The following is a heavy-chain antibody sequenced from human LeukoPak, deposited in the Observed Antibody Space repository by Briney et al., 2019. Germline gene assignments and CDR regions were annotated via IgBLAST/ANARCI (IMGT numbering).Heavy chain of an antibody. CDR1: GGSISSDY. V-gene: IGHV4-59*01. D-gene: IGHD2-15*01. J-gene: IGHJ4*02. Sequence: PSETLSLTRIVSGGSISSDYWSWIRQPPGKGLEWIGYIYYRGSTNYNPSLKSRVTISVDTSKNQFSLKLSSVTAADTAVYYCARLSGYGSGHYSSDYGGQGPLVPVSS. CDR3: ARLSGYGSGHYSSDY. CDR2: IYYRGST.